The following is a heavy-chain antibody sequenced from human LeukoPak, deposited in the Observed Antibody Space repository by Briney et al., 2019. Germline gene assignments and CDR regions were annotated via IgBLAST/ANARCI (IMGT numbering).Heavy chain of an antibody. V-gene: IGHV4-31*03. CDR2: IYYSGCT. D-gene: IGHD3-10*01. J-gene: IGHJ6*02. CDR3: ARDLLVRGPNYYGMNV. Sequence: SETLSLTCTVSGGSISSGGYYWSWIPEHPGKGLGWIGYIYYSGCTFYNPSLKSRVTISVYVSKKQFSPKLSSVTAADTAVYYCARDLLVRGPNYYGMNVWGQGTTVTVSS. CDR1: GGSISSGGYY.